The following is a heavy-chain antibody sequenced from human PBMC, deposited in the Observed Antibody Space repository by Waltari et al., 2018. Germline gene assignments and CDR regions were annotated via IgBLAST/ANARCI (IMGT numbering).Heavy chain of an antibody. D-gene: IGHD2-21*02. V-gene: IGHV3-7*04. CDR1: GFTFSNSW. CDR3: ARGVTTVEC. CDR2: IKQDGGEK. Sequence: EVQLVESGGGLVQAGGSLRLSCSGSGFTFSNSWLRWVRQAPGKGLGWVAMIKQDGGEKYYVDSMKGRFTISRDNDNNSLFLQMDSLRVEDTAVYYCARGVTTVECWGQGALVTVAS. J-gene: IGHJ4*02.